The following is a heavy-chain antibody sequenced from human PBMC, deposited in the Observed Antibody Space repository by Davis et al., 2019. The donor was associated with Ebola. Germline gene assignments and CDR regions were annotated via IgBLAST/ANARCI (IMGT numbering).Heavy chain of an antibody. J-gene: IGHJ4*02. CDR2: IYYSGST. CDR3: AGLYYYDSSGGVDY. Sequence: MPSETLSLTCTVSGDSIRSYYWSWIRQPPGKGLEWIGYIYYSGSTNYNPSLKSRVTISVDTSKNQFSLKLSSVTAADTAVYYCAGLYYYDSSGGVDYWGQGTLVTVSS. CDR1: GDSIRSYY. D-gene: IGHD3-22*01. V-gene: IGHV4-59*01.